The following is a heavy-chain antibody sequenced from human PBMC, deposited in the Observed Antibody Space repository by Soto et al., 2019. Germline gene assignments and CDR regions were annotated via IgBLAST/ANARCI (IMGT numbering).Heavy chain of an antibody. CDR3: ARDLNYYDRSGYPGY. CDR2: IRQDGNEK. J-gene: IGHJ4*02. V-gene: IGHV3-7*03. Sequence: GGSLRLSCAGSGFTFSSYWMSWVRQAPGKGLEWVANIRQDGNEKYYVDSVKGRFTVSRDNAKSSLYLQMNSLRAEDTATYFCARDLNYYDRSGYPGYWGPGTLVTVSS. CDR1: GFTFSSYW. D-gene: IGHD3-22*01.